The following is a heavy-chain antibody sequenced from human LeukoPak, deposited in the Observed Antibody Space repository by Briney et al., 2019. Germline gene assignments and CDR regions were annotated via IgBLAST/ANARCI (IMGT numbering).Heavy chain of an antibody. J-gene: IGHJ5*02. Sequence: SETLSLTCTVSGRPISSSSYHWGWIRQPPGKGLEWIGRICYSGSTYYNSSLTSRDTISLGTSKNESSLKLCSVTTPDTAVHFCASLLDDILTGYYSNWFDPLGQGTLVTGSS. D-gene: IGHD3-9*01. CDR2: ICYSGST. CDR3: ASLLDDILTGYYSNWFDP. CDR1: GRPISSSSYH. V-gene: IGHV4-39*01.